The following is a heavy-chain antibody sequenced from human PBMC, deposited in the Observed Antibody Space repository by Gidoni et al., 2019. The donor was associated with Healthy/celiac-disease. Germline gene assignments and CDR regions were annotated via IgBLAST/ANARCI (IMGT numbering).Heavy chain of an antibody. CDR2: IIPSFGTA. V-gene: IGHV1-69*01. Sequence: QVQLVQSGAEVKKPGSSVKVSCQASGGTFSSYAISWVRQAPGQGLEGMGGIIPSFGTANYAQKFQGTVTITADESPSTAYMELSSLRSEDPAVYYCARVPTSRPVDYWGQGTLVTVSS. D-gene: IGHD1-1*01. J-gene: IGHJ4*02. CDR1: GGTFSSYA. CDR3: ARVPTSRPVDY.